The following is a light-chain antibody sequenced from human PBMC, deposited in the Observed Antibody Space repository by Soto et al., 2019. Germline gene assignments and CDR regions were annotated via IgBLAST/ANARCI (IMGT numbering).Light chain of an antibody. J-gene: IGLJ1*01. CDR3: QVWASTAEFFV. V-gene: IGLV3-21*02. Sequence: SYELTQPPSVSVAPGQTATVTCGGDKIGSKIVHWYKQRPGQAPVAVVFDATDRPSGIPDRFSASRSGDTATLTISRVDAGDEADHYCQVWASTAEFFVFGSGTKVTVL. CDR2: DAT. CDR1: KIGSKI.